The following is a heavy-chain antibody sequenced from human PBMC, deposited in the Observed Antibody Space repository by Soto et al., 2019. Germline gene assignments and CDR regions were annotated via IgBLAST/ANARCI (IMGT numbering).Heavy chain of an antibody. CDR3: ERADSYASGNYNDYGMDV. V-gene: IGHV4-59*11. CDR1: GGSMSSHY. J-gene: IGHJ6*02. Sequence: SETLSLTCTVSGGSMSSHYWSWIRQPPGKGLEWIGYIYYTGSTNYKPSLKSRVTISVDTSKKKFSLKLTSVTAADTAVYYCERADSYASGNYNDYGMDVWGQGTTVT. CDR2: IYYTGST. D-gene: IGHD3-10*01.